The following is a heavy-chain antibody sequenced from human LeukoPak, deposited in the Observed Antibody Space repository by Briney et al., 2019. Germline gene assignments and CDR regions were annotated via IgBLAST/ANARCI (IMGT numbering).Heavy chain of an antibody. CDR2: IIAYNGNT. CDR3: ARVRFLLWNYITFDI. V-gene: IGHV1-18*01. D-gene: IGHD1-7*01. J-gene: IGHJ3*02. Sequence: GASVKVSCKASGYTFTSYGISWVRQAPGQGLEWMGWIIAYNGNTNYAQKLQGRVTMTTDTSTSTAYMELRSLRSDDTAVYYCARVRFLLWNYITFDIWGQGTMATVSS. CDR1: GYTFTSYG.